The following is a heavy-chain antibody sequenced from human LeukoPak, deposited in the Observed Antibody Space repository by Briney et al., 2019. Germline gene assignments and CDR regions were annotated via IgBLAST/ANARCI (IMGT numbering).Heavy chain of an antibody. CDR2: ISGSGGST. D-gene: IGHD3-16*01. Sequence: GRSLRLSCAASGFTFSSYGMSWVRQAPGKGLEWVSAISGSGGSTYYADSVKGRFTISRDNSKNTLYLQMNSLRAEDTAVYYCAKDDAWGRYKDWGQGTLVTVSS. V-gene: IGHV3-23*01. J-gene: IGHJ1*01. CDR3: AKDDAWGRYKD. CDR1: GFTFSSYG.